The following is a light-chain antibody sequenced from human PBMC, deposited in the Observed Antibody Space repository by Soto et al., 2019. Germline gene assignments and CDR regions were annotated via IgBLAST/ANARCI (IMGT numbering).Light chain of an antibody. CDR1: SSDVGAYNY. CDR2: DVS. J-gene: IGLJ3*02. Sequence: QSVLTQPPSASGSPGQSVTISCTETSSDVGAYNYVSWFQQHPGKAPKFVIFDVSERPSGVPDRFSGSKSGNTAYLTVSGLQAEDEADYYCCSHAGSNTLFGGGTKLTVL. CDR3: CSHAGSNTL. V-gene: IGLV2-8*01.